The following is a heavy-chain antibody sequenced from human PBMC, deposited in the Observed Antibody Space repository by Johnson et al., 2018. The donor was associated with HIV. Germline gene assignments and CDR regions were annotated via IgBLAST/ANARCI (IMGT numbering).Heavy chain of an antibody. CDR3: AKDKADYYDSSGTDLDAFDI. CDR2: ISWNSGSI. J-gene: IGHJ3*02. D-gene: IGHD3-22*01. V-gene: IGHV3-9*01. Sequence: VQLVEFGGVVVQPGGSLRLSCAASGFTFDDYAMHWVRQAPGKGLEWVSGISWNSGSISYADSVKGRFTISRDNAKNSLYLQMNSLRAEDTALYYCAKDKADYYDSSGTDLDAFDIWGQGTMVTVSS. CDR1: GFTFDDYA.